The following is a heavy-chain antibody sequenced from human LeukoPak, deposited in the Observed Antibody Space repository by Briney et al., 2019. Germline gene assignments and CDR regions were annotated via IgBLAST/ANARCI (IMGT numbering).Heavy chain of an antibody. D-gene: IGHD6-13*01. CDR2: INSDGSSR. CDR3: ASASSHRIAAGGDY. V-gene: IGHV3-74*01. Sequence: GGSLRLSCAASGFTFSNYWVHWVRQGPGEGLVWVSRINSDGSSRNYADSVKGRFTIPRDNAKNTLYLQMNSLRAEDTAVYYCASASSHRIAAGGDYWGQGTLVTVSS. CDR1: GFTFSNYW. J-gene: IGHJ4*02.